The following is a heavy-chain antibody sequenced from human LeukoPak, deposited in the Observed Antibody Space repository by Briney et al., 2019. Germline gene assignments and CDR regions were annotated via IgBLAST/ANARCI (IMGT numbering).Heavy chain of an antibody. Sequence: GGSLRLSCAASGFTFSSYAMSWVRQSPGKGLQWVSDIIGSGDTTWYADSVKGRFTISSDNSKNTLYLQMNSLRAEDTALYFCARRGEWELRGNFDSWGQGTLVTVS. V-gene: IGHV3-23*01. D-gene: IGHD1-26*01. CDR1: GFTFSSYA. CDR2: IIGSGDTT. J-gene: IGHJ4*02. CDR3: ARRGEWELRGNFDS.